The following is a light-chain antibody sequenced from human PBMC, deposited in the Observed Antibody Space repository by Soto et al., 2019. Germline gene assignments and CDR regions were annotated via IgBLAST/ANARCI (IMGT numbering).Light chain of an antibody. CDR1: SSNIGSNT. CDR3: AAWDDSLNGVL. CDR2: NSN. V-gene: IGLV1-44*01. J-gene: IGLJ2*01. Sequence: QSVLTQPPSASGTPGQRVTISCSGSSSNIGSNTVNWYQQLPGTAPKLLIYNSNQRPSGVPDRFSGSQSGTSASLAISGLQSEDEADYYCAAWDDSLNGVLFGGGTKVTVL.